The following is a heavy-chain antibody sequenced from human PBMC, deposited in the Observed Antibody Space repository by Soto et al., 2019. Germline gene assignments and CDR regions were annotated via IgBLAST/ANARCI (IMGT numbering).Heavy chain of an antibody. D-gene: IGHD6-13*01. CDR2: IYHSGST. Sequence: SETLSLTCAVSGGSISSSNWWSWVRQPPGKGLEWIGEIYHSGSTNYNPSLKSRVTISVDKSKNQFSLKLSSVTAADTAVYYCARGNSSSWYGFSDYYYYGMDVWGQGTTVTVSS. V-gene: IGHV4-4*02. CDR3: ARGNSSSWYGFSDYYYYGMDV. CDR1: GGSISSSNW. J-gene: IGHJ6*02.